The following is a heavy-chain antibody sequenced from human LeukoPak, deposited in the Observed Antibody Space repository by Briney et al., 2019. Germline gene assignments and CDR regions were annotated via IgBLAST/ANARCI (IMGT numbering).Heavy chain of an antibody. D-gene: IGHD3-10*01. V-gene: IGHV4-59*01. CDR2: ISFSGSN. CDR3: ARDQYHGSGTYAWFDP. Sequence: SETLSLTCTVSGASISNYYWSWIRRPPGKKLEWIAYISFSGSNNYNPSFKPRVTTSQDTSKNQFSLKLSSVTAADTAVYYCARDQYHGSGTYAWFDPWGQVTIVTVSS. CDR1: GASISNYY. J-gene: IGHJ5*02.